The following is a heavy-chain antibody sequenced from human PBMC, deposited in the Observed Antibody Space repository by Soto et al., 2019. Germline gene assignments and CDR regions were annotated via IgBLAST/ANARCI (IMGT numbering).Heavy chain of an antibody. CDR1: GYTFIKYW. V-gene: IGHV5-51*01. CDR2: IYPGDSDA. Sequence: VESLKISCKGAGYTFIKYWIGWFLQTPGKVLEWMGMIYPGDSDARYSPSFEGQVTFSVDKSINTAYLQWNSLKASDTAMYYCARQGGEYNTMSDYWGQGTLVTVSS. J-gene: IGHJ4*02. D-gene: IGHD3-10*01. CDR3: ARQGGEYNTMSDY.